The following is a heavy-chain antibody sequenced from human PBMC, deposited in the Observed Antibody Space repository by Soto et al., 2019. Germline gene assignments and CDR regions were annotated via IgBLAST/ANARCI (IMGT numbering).Heavy chain of an antibody. CDR1: GGSISDDTYY. V-gene: IGHV4-39*01. D-gene: IGHD2-2*01. J-gene: IGHJ5*02. Sequence: QLQLQESGPGLVKPSETLSLTCTVSGGSISDDTYYWGWIREPPGKGLEWIGSTYYSGRTSYNPTLKRQVTLSGDTSKKQLSLRLSSVTAADTAVYYCAKLHCSSPNFVPLDAWGQGTLVTVSS. CDR3: AKLHCSSPNFVPLDA. CDR2: TYYSGRT.